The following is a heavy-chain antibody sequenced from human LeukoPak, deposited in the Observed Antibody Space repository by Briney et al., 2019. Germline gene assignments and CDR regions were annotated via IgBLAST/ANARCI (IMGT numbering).Heavy chain of an antibody. Sequence: SGGSLRLSCAASGFTFSSYSMNWVRQAPGKGLEWISYISSSSSAIYYADSVKGRFTISRDNAKNSLYLQMNSLRDEDTAVYYCVRDRFYSFDYWGQGTLDTVSS. V-gene: IGHV3-48*02. CDR2: ISSSSSAI. J-gene: IGHJ4*02. CDR3: VRDRFYSFDY. CDR1: GFTFSSYS.